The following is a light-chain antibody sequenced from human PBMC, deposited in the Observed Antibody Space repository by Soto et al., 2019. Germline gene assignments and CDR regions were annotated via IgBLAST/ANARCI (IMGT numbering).Light chain of an antibody. CDR3: SSYTSGTTLDV. CDR1: SSDVGAYNY. Sequence: QSALTQPASVSGSPGQSITISCAGTSSDVGAYNYVSWYQQHPGKAPKLMIYDVSYRPSGVSSRFSGSKSGNTASLTISGLQTEDEADYYCSSYTSGTTLDVIGTGTKLTVL. CDR2: DVS. V-gene: IGLV2-14*03. J-gene: IGLJ1*01.